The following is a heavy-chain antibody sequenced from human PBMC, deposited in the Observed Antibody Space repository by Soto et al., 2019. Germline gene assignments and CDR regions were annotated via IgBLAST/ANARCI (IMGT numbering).Heavy chain of an antibody. CDR1: GYIFTDYY. CDR3: ATPGGPNSGGYYY. Sequence: SVKVSCKASGYIFTDYYVHWVRQAPGQGLEWMGWINPKSGGTHHAQKFQGRVTMTRDTSISTAYMEVTSLTSDDTAVYFCATPGGPNSGGYYYWG. V-gene: IGHV1-2*02. J-gene: IGHJ4*01. CDR2: INPKSGGT. D-gene: IGHD3-22*01.